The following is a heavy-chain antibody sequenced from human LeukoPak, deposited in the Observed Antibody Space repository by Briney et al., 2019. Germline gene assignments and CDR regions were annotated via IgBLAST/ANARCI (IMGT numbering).Heavy chain of an antibody. V-gene: IGHV4-4*09. Sequence: SETLSLTCTVAGGSISSYYWSWVRQPPGKGLEWIGYIYASGNTNYNPSLKRRVTVSLDTSKNQFSLKLSSVTAADTAVYYCARRTWGVYYFDYWGQGTLVTVSS. D-gene: IGHD3-10*01. CDR1: GGSISSYY. J-gene: IGHJ4*02. CDR3: ARRTWGVYYFDY. CDR2: IYASGNT.